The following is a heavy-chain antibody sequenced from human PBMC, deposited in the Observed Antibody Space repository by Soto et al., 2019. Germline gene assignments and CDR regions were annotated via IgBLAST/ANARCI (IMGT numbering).Heavy chain of an antibody. Sequence: SETLSLTCTVSGGSISSYYWSWIRQPPGKGLEWIGYIYYSGSTNYNPSLKSRVTISVDTSKNQFSLKLSSVTAADTAVYYCARRIWGSYRGTYYYYYMDVWGKGTTVTVSS. V-gene: IGHV4-59*08. CDR3: ARRIWGSYRGTYYYYYMDV. CDR1: GGSISSYY. J-gene: IGHJ6*03. D-gene: IGHD3-16*02. CDR2: IYYSGST.